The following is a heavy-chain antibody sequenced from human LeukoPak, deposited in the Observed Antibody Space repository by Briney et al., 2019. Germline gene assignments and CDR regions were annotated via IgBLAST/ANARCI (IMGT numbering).Heavy chain of an antibody. CDR1: GFTFSSHA. V-gene: IGHV3-23*01. D-gene: IGHD2/OR15-2a*01. Sequence: PGGSPRLSCAASGFTFSSHAMSWVRRAPGKGLERVSLISGSGDTTSYADPVKGRFTISRDNSKNTLFLQMNSLRAEDTAVYFCARSDCNSIHCYVRDYWGQGTLVTVSS. CDR3: ARSDCNSIHCYVRDY. J-gene: IGHJ4*02. CDR2: ISGSGDTT.